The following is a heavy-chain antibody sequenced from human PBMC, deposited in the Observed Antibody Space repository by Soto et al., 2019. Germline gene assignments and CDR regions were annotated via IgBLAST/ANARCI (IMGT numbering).Heavy chain of an antibody. CDR2: IYYSGST. CDR1: GGSISSGDYY. V-gene: IGHV4-30-4*01. CDR3: ARDHRYCTNGVCTYGMDV. Sequence: QVQLQESGPGLVKPSQTLSLTCTVSGGSISSGDYYWSWIRQPPGKGLEWIGYIYYSGSTYYNPSLKSRVTISVDTSKNQFSLKLSSVTAADTAVYYCARDHRYCTNGVCTYGMDVSGQGTTVTVSS. D-gene: IGHD2-8*01. J-gene: IGHJ6*02.